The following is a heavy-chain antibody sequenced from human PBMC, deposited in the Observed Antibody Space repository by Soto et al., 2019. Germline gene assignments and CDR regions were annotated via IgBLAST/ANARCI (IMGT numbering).Heavy chain of an antibody. D-gene: IGHD5-12*01. CDR3: ATNRGFDFYYFDS. CDR2: LYFSGTA. Sequence: QVQLQESGPGLVKPSQTLSLTCAVSGASIKTGGYYWTWIRQHPTKGLEWIGYLYFSGTAWYNPSLKSRVMMSVDLSQNKFSLYLTPATAADTAVYFCATNRGFDFYYFDSWCQGTPVTVSS. V-gene: IGHV4-31*11. CDR1: GASIKTGGYY. J-gene: IGHJ4*02.